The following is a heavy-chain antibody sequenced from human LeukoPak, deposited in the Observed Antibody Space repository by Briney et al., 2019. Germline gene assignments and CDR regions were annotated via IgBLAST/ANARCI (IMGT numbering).Heavy chain of an antibody. CDR3: ARSMDPGLGYMDV. J-gene: IGHJ6*03. CDR1: GGSISSYY. D-gene: IGHD6-19*01. Sequence: SETLSLTCTVSGGSISSYYWSWIRQPPGKGLEWIGYIYYSGSTNYNPSLKSRVTISVDTSKNQFSLKLSSVTAADTAVYYCARSMDPGLGYMDVWGKGTTVTVSS. CDR2: IYYSGST. V-gene: IGHV4-59*08.